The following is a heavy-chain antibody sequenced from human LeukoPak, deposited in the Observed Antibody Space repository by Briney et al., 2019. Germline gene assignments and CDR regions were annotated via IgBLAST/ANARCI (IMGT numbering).Heavy chain of an antibody. CDR1: GFTFSDYY. D-gene: IGHD3-10*01. Sequence: PGGSLRLSCAASGFTFSDYYMHWVRQAPGKGLVWISHINGDGSSTGYADSVKGRFTISRDNAKNILYLQMNSLRAEDTAVYYCSRGTYPYSSDNWGQGALVTVSS. V-gene: IGHV3-74*01. CDR2: INGDGSST. CDR3: SRGTYPYSSDN. J-gene: IGHJ4*02.